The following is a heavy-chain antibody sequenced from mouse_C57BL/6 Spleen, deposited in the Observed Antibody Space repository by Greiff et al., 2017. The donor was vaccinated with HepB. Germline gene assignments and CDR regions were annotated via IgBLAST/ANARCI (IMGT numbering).Heavy chain of an antibody. D-gene: IGHD3-2*02. CDR3: ARGAAQATCNYFDY. V-gene: IGHV1-82*01. CDR1: GYAFSSSW. Sequence: VQLQQSGPELVKPGASVKISCKASGYAFSSSWMNWVKQRPGKGLEWIGRIYPGDGDTNYNGKFKGKATLTADKSSSTAYMQLSSLTSEDSAVYFCARGAAQATCNYFDYWGQGTTLTVSS. CDR2: IYPGDGDT. J-gene: IGHJ2*01.